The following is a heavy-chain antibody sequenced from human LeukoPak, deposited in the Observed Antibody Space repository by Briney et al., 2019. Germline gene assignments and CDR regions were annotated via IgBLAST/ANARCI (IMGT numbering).Heavy chain of an antibody. CDR3: GKGRSMFGGLSGDY. CDR1: GFTFSSYA. V-gene: IGHV3-23*01. CDR2: ISGSGGST. D-gene: IGHD3-10*02. J-gene: IGHJ4*02. Sequence: GGSLRLSCAVSGFTFSSYAMSWVRQAPGRGLEWVSAISGSGGSTYYADSVKGRFTISRDNSKNTLYLQMNSLRADDTAVYYCGKGRSMFGGLSGDYWGQGTLVTVSS.